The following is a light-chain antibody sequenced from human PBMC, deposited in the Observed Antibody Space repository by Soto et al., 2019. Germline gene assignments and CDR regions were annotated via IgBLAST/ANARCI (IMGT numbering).Light chain of an antibody. V-gene: IGLV2-14*01. J-gene: IGLJ2*01. CDR2: EVS. CDR3: SSSTSSDTLL. CDR1: SSDVGGYNF. Sequence: QSALTQPASVSGSPGQSITIYCIGTSSDVGGYNFVSWYQQHPGKVPKLMIYEVSNRPSGVSNRFSGSKSGNTASLTISGLQAEDEADYNCSSSTSSDTLLFGGGTKLTVL.